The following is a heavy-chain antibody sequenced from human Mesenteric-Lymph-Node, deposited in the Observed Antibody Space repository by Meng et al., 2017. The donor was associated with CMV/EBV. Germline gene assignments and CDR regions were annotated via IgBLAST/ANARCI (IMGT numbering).Heavy chain of an antibody. V-gene: IGHV4-38-2*02. CDR2: VYHSGST. CDR3: ARGRMTYDYVWGSYRPFDP. D-gene: IGHD3-16*02. CDR1: GYSISSGYY. Sequence: SETLSLTCTVSGYSISSGYYWGWIRQPPGKGLEWIGSVYHSGSTYYNPSLKSRVTVSVDTSKNQFSLKLSSVTAADTAVYYCARGRMTYDYVWGSYRPFDPWGQGTLVTVSS. J-gene: IGHJ5*02.